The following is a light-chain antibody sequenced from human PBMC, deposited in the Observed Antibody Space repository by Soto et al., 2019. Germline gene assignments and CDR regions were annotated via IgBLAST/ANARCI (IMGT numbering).Light chain of an antibody. J-gene: IGLJ2*01. CDR1: NSDVGGYNY. CDR2: EVS. V-gene: IGLV2-8*01. CDR3: TSYAGSNIWV. Sequence: QSALTQPPSASGSPGQSVTISCTGTNSDVGGYNYVSWFQQHPGKAPKLMIDEVSKRPSGVPDRFSGSKSGNTASLTVSGLQAEDEADYYCTSYAGSNIWVFGGGTKLTVL.